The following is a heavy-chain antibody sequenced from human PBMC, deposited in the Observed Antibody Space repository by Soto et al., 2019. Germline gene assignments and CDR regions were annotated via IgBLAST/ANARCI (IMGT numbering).Heavy chain of an antibody. Sequence: QLQLQESGSGLVKPSQTLFLTCAVSGGHISSGGYSWTWIRQPPGKGLEWIGYTYPSASTYYTPSFKSRFTISVDRPKNQFTLELSSVSAAATAVYYCARVPDVWGQGTTVTVSS. CDR2: TYPSAST. J-gene: IGHJ6*02. CDR3: ARVPDV. CDR1: GGHISSGGYS. V-gene: IGHV4-30-2*01.